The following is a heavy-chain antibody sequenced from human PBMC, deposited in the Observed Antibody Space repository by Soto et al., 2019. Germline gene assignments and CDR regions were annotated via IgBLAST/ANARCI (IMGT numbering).Heavy chain of an antibody. CDR3: AREGAGIAAAGTPPYYYGMDV. Sequence: ASVKVSCKASGYTFTSYAMHWVRQAPGQRLEWMGWINAGNGNTKYSQKFQGRVTITRDTSASTAYMELSSLRSEDTAVYYFAREGAGIAAAGTPPYYYGMDVWGQGTTVTVSS. J-gene: IGHJ6*02. CDR2: INAGNGNT. V-gene: IGHV1-3*01. CDR1: GYTFTSYA. D-gene: IGHD6-13*01.